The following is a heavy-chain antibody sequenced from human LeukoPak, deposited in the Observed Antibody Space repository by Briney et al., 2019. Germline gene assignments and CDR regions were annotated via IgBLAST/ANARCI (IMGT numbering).Heavy chain of an antibody. CDR2: IDPNSGGT. Sequence: ASVKVSCKAPGYTFTGYYIHWVRQAPGQGLEWMGRIDPNSGGTNYAQKFQGRVTMTRDTSISTAYMDLSSLRSDDTAVYYCTREDDSSGYRPFDIWGQGTMVTVSS. J-gene: IGHJ3*02. CDR1: GYTFTGYY. CDR3: TREDDSSGYRPFDI. D-gene: IGHD3-22*01. V-gene: IGHV1-2*06.